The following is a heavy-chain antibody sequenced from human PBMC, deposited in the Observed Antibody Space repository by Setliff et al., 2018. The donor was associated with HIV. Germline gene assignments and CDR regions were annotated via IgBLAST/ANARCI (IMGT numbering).Heavy chain of an antibody. Sequence: PSETLSLPGTVSGDSISSGSYYWSWIRQPAGKGLEWIGHVYTSGSTAYNPSLNSRLTISIDTSRNQFSLRLNSVTAADTAVYFCARVGLAYSGDMDVWGKGTTVTVSS. CDR1: GDSISSGSYY. CDR2: VYTSGST. CDR3: ARVGLAYSGDMDV. V-gene: IGHV4-61*09. J-gene: IGHJ6*03. D-gene: IGHD2-21*01.